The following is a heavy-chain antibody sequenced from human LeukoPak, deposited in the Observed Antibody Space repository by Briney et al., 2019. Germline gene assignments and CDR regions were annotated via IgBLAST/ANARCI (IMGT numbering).Heavy chain of an antibody. D-gene: IGHD4-17*01. CDR1: GFTFSDYF. J-gene: IGHJ4*02. Sequence: GGSLRLSCAASGFTFSDYFMTWIRQAPGKGLEYISFITSSGTTTYYADSLKGRLTISRDNAKNSLYLQMDSLRAEDTAVYYCARGDEGDTTVLRGGYFDYWGQGTLVTVSS. V-gene: IGHV3-11*04. CDR3: ARGDEGDTTVLRGGYFDY. CDR2: ITSSGTTT.